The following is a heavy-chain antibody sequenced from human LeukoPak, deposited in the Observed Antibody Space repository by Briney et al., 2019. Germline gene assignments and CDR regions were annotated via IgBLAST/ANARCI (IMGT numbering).Heavy chain of an antibody. D-gene: IGHD3-22*01. CDR3: ARGPYYYDSSGYYDY. V-gene: IGHV4-34*01. CDR2: INHSGST. CDR1: GGSFSGYY. J-gene: IGHJ4*02. Sequence: PSETLSLTCAVYGGSFSGYYWSWIRQPPGKGLGWIGEINHSGSTNYNPSLKSRVTISVDTSKNQFSLKLSSVTAADTAVYYCARGPYYYDSSGYYDYWGQGTLVTVSS.